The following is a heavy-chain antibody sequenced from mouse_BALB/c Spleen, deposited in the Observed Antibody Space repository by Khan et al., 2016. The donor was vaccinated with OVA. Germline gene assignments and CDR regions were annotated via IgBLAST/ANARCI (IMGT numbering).Heavy chain of an antibody. J-gene: IGHJ4*01. CDR3: TRSNYYSNSHYAMDY. CDR2: ISPGSGST. CDR1: GYTFTSYW. V-gene: IGHV1S41*01. D-gene: IGHD1-1*01. Sequence: DLVKPGVSVKLSCKASGYTFTSYWINWIKQRPGQGLEWIGQISPGSGSTYYNEMFKGKATMTVDKSSSAACILLNSLSSEDSAVYFNTRSNYYSNSHYAMDYWGRGTSVTVSS.